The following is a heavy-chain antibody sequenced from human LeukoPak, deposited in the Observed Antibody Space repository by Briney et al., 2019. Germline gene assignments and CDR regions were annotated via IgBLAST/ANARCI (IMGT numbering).Heavy chain of an antibody. CDR1: GGTFSSYA. CDR3: ARGPFDRYCSSTSCYRVGYYFDY. J-gene: IGHJ4*02. V-gene: IGHV1-69*13. Sequence: GASVKVSCKASGGTFSSYAISWVRQAPGQGLEWMGGIIPIFGTANYAQKFQGRVTITADESTSTAYMELSSLRSEDTAVYYCARGPFDRYCSSTSCYRVGYYFDYWGQGTLVTVSS. CDR2: IIPIFGTA. D-gene: IGHD2-2*02.